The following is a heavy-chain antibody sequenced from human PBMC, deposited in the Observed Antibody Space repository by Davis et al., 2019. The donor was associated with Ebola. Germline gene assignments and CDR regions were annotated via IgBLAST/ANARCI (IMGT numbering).Heavy chain of an antibody. V-gene: IGHV4-59*12. D-gene: IGHD3-9*01. CDR1: GGSISSYY. Sequence: MPSETLSLTCTVSGGSISSYYWSWIRQPPGKGLEWIGYIYYSGSTNYNPSLKSRVTISVDTSKNQFSLKLSSVTAADTAVYYCARDSKQYDILTGYYSRWFDPWGQGTLVTASS. J-gene: IGHJ5*02. CDR2: IYYSGST. CDR3: ARDSKQYDILTGYYSRWFDP.